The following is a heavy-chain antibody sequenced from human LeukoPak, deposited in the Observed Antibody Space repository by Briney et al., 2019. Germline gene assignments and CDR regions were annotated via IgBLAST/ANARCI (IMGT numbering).Heavy chain of an antibody. Sequence: ASVNVSCNASGYTFTGYYMHWVRQAPGQGLEWMGWINPNSGGTNYAQKFQGWVTMTRDTSISTAYMELSRLRSDDTAVYYCARDLGYSGYEDWGQGTLVTVSS. CDR1: GYTFTGYY. D-gene: IGHD5-12*01. CDR3: ARDLGYSGYED. V-gene: IGHV1-2*04. J-gene: IGHJ4*02. CDR2: INPNSGGT.